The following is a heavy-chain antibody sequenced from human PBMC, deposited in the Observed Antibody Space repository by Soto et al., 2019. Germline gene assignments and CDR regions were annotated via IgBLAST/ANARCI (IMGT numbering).Heavy chain of an antibody. CDR2: IYYSGST. J-gene: IGHJ4*02. V-gene: IGHV4-59*01. CDR3: ARDGDYDILTGYYDY. Sequence: SETLSLTCTVSGGSISSYYWSWIRQPPGKGLEWIGYIYYSGSTNYNPSLKSRVAISVDTSKNQFSLNLRSVTAADTAVYYCARDGDYDILTGYYDYWGQGTLVTVSS. D-gene: IGHD3-9*01. CDR1: GGSISSYY.